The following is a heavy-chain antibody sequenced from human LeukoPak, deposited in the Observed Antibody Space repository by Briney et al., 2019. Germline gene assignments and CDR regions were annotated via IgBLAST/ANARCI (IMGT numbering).Heavy chain of an antibody. D-gene: IGHD6-13*01. CDR1: GFTFSSYN. CDR2: ISSSSTTI. V-gene: IGHV3-48*01. J-gene: IGHJ5*02. CDR3: VKGGSSSHNWFDP. Sequence: GGSLRLSCAASGFTFSSYNMNWVRQAPGKGLEWVSHISSSSTTIYYADSVKGRFTISRDNSRTTLYLQMHSLRIEDTAVYYCVKGGSSSHNWFDPWGQGILVTVSS.